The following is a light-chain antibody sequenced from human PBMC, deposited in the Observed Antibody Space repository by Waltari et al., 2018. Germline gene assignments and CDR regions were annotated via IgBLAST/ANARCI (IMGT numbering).Light chain of an antibody. CDR2: GAS. J-gene: IGKJ4*01. Sequence: EIVLTQSPGPLSLSPGERAPLSCRASESVSASYLAWYQQKPGQAPRLLIYGASSRATGIPDRFSGGGSGTDFTLTISRLEPEDFAIYYCQYYGSSPVTFGGGTKVEI. V-gene: IGKV3-20*01. CDR1: ESVSASY. CDR3: QYYGSSPVT.